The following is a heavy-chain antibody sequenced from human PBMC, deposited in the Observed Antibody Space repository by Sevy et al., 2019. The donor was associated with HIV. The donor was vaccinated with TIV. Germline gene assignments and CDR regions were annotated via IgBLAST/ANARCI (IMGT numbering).Heavy chain of an antibody. D-gene: IGHD3-22*01. V-gene: IGHV3-15*01. CDR3: TTDDYYDSSGYYAILYYFDY. CDR1: GFTFSNAW. Sequence: GGSLRLSCAASGFTFSNAWMSWVRQAPGKGLEWVGRIKSKTDGGTTDYGTPVNGRFTSSRDDSKNTLYLQMNSLKTEDTAVYYCTTDDYYDSSGYYAILYYFDYWGQGTLVTVSS. J-gene: IGHJ4*02. CDR2: IKSKTDGGTT.